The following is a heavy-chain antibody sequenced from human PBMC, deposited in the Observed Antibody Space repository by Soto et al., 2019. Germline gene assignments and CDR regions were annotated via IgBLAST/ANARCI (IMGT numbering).Heavy chain of an antibody. CDR2: ISYDGSNK. V-gene: IGHV3-30*18. J-gene: IGHJ4*02. CDR1: GFTFSSYG. Sequence: QVQLVESWGGVVQPGRSLRLSCAASGFTFSSYGMHWVRQAPGKGLEWVAVISYDGSNKYYADSVKGRFTISRDNSKNTLYLQMNSLRAEDTAVYYCAKDFWPDHYFDYWGQGTLVTVSS. D-gene: IGHD3-3*01. CDR3: AKDFWPDHYFDY.